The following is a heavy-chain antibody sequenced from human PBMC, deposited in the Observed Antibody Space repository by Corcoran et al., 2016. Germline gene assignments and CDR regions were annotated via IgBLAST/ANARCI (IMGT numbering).Heavy chain of an antibody. CDR2: INSDGSST. CDR3: ARSPRGDLIAADQVGAFDI. J-gene: IGHJ3*02. Sequence: EVQLVESGGGLVQPGGSLRLSCAASGFTFSSYWMHWVRQAPGKGLVWVSRINSDGSSTSYADSVKGRFTISRDNAKNTLYLQMNSLSAEDTAVYYGARSPRGDLIAADQVGAFDIWGQGTMVTVSS. V-gene: IGHV3-74*01. CDR1: GFTFSSYW. D-gene: IGHD6-13*01.